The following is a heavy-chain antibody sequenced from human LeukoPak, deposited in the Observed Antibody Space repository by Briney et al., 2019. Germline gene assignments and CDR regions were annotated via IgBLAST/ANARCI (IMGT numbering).Heavy chain of an antibody. CDR1: GFTFSNGW. D-gene: IGHD1-20*01. J-gene: IGHJ4*02. V-gene: IGHV3-21*01. CDR3: ARDPPFIIGTTFFDY. Sequence: TGGSLRLSCAASGFTFSNGWMSWVRQAPGKGLEWVSSISTSSTYIYYADSVKGRFTISRDNAKNSLYLQMNSLRAEDTAVYYCARDPPFIIGTTFFDYWGQGTLVTVSS. CDR2: ISTSSTYI.